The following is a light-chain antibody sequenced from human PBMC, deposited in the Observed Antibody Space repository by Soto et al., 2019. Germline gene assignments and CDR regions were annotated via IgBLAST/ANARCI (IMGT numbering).Light chain of an antibody. CDR2: GAS. J-gene: IGKJ5*01. CDR1: QSVGST. CDR3: QQYYNWPIT. V-gene: IGKV3-15*01. Sequence: EIVLTQSPAALSVSPGERATLSCWASQSVGSTLNWYQQKPGQAPRLLIYGASTRSTGIPGRFSGSGSGTEFTLTISSLRSEDFAVYYCQQYYNWPITFGQGTRLEI.